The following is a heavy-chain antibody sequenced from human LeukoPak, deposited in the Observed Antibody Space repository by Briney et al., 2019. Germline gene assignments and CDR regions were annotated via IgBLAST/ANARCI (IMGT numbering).Heavy chain of an antibody. CDR3: AGSLSGYYPQYGMDV. D-gene: IGHD3-3*01. J-gene: IGHJ6*02. CDR1: GYTFTSYD. CDR2: MNPNSGNT. Sequence: APVKVSCKASGYTFTSYDINWVRQATGQGLEWMGWMNPNSGNTGYAQKFQGRVTMTRNTSISTAYTELSSLRSEDTAVYYCAGSLSGYYPQYGMDVWGQGTTVTVSS. V-gene: IGHV1-8*01.